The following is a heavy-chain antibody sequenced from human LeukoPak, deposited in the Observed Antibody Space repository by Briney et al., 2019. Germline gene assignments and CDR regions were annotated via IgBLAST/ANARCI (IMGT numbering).Heavy chain of an antibody. CDR2: ISSDGRNT. J-gene: IGHJ6*02. CDR1: GFTFSSYG. CDR3: ARVGGLSTSSGYYYGMDV. D-gene: IGHD6-6*01. Sequence: GRSLRLSCAASGFTFSSYGMHWVRQAPGKGLEWVAVISSDGRNTYYADSVKGRFTISRDNSKNTLYLQMNSLRAEDTAVYYCARVGGLSTSSGYYYGMDVWGQGTTVTVSS. V-gene: IGHV3-30*03.